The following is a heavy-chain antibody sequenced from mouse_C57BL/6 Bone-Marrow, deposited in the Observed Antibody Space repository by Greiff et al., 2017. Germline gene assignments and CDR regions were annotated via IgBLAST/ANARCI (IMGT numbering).Heavy chain of an antibody. V-gene: IGHV1-80*01. J-gene: IGHJ4*01. CDR1: GYAFSSYW. D-gene: IGHD2-4*01. CDR2: IYPGDGDT. Sequence: QVQLKESGAELVKPGASVKISCKASGYAFSSYWMNWVKPRPGKGLEWIGQIYPGDGDTNYNGKFKGKATLTAAKSSSTAYMQLSSLTSEDSAVYFCARDYDEGPSHYYAMDYWGQGTSVTVSS. CDR3: ARDYDEGPSHYYAMDY.